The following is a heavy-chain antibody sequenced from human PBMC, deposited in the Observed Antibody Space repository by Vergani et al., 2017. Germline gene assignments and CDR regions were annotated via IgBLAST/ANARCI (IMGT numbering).Heavy chain of an antibody. CDR1: GFTFDDYG. D-gene: IGHD3-22*01. CDR3: ARDLLDSSGYVHWFDP. J-gene: IGHJ5*02. CDR2: INWNGGST. V-gene: IGHV3-20*01. Sequence: EVQLVESGGGVVRPGGSLRLSCAASGFTFDDYGMSWVRQAPGKGLEWVSGINWNGGSTGYADSVKGRFTISRDNAKNSLYLQMNSLRAEDTALYHWARDLLDSSGYVHWFDPWGQGTLVTVSS.